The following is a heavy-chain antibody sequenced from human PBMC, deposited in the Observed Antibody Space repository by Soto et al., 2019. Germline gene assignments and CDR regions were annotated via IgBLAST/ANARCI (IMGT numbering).Heavy chain of an antibody. CDR3: ARDSWFGELSPYYYGMDV. V-gene: IGHV6-1*01. J-gene: IGHJ6*02. CDR1: GDSVSSNSAA. CDR2: TYYRSKWYN. Sequence: SQTLSLTCAISGDSVSSNSAAWNWIRQSPSRGLEWLGRTYYRSKWYNDYAVSVKSRITINPDTSKHQFSLQLNSVTPEDTAVYYCARDSWFGELSPYYYGMDVWGQGTTVTVSS. D-gene: IGHD3-10*01.